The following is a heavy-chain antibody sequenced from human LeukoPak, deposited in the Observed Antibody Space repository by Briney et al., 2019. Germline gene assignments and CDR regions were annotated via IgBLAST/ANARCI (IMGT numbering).Heavy chain of an antibody. V-gene: IGHV1-2*02. Sequence: ASVKASCKASGYTFTGYYMHWVRQAPGQGLEWMGWINPNSGGTNYAQKFQGRVTMTRDTSISTAYMELSRLRSDDTAVYYCARAPPYSSGWYDYWGQGTLVTVSS. CDR3: ARAPPYSSGWYDY. D-gene: IGHD6-19*01. CDR1: GYTFTGYY. J-gene: IGHJ4*02. CDR2: INPNSGGT.